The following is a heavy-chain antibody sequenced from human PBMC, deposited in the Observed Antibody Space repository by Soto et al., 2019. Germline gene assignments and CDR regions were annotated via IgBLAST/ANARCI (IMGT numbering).Heavy chain of an antibody. Sequence: ASVKVSCKASGYTFTGYYMHWVRQAPGQGLEWMGWINPNSGGTNYAQKFQGWVTMTRDTSISTAYMELSRLRSDDTAVYYCARGPFPPPKAQGNYYYYYGMDVWGQGTTVTVSS. CDR1: GYTFTGYY. D-gene: IGHD2-21*01. CDR2: INPNSGGT. V-gene: IGHV1-2*04. J-gene: IGHJ6*02. CDR3: ARGPFPPPKAQGNYYYYYGMDV.